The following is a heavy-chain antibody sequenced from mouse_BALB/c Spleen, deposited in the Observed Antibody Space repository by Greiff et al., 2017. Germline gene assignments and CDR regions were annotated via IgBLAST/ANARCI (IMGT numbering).Heavy chain of an antibody. V-gene: IGHV1-18*01. Sequence: VQLQQSGPELVKPGASVKIPCKASGYTFTDYNMDWVKQSHGKSLEWIGDINPNNGGTIYNQKFKGKATLTVDKSSSTAYMELRSLTSEDTAVYYCEREGYGNSGWFAYWGQGTLVTVSA. CDR3: EREGYGNSGWFAY. D-gene: IGHD2-1*01. J-gene: IGHJ3*01. CDR2: INPNNGGT. CDR1: GYTFTDYN.